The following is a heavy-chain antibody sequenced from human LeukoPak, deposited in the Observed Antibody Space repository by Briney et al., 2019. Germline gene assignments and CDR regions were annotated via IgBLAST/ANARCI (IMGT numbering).Heavy chain of an antibody. CDR1: GFTFDDYG. V-gene: IGHV3-20*04. Sequence: GGSLRLSCAASGFTFDDYGMSWVRQAPGKWLEWVSGINWNGGSTGYADSVKGRFTISRDNAKNSLYLQMNSLRAEDTAVYYCARDPPLVSGPVYYYYYMDVWGKGTTVTVSS. CDR3: ARDPPLVSGPVYYYYYMDV. CDR2: INWNGGST. D-gene: IGHD5/OR15-5a*01. J-gene: IGHJ6*03.